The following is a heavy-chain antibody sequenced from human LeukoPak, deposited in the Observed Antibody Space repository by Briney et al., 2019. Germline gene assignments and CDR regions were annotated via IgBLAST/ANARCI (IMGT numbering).Heavy chain of an antibody. J-gene: IGHJ6*03. CDR2: IQSDGGNK. D-gene: IGHD1-26*01. CDR3: ARDPYSGNYGDYYYYYMDV. V-gene: IGHV3-30*02. CDR1: GFTFRNSD. Sequence: GGSLRLSCAASGFTFRNSDMHWVRQAPGKGLEWVAFIQSDGGNKYYADSVKGRFTISRDNSKNTLYLQMNSLRDEDTAVYYCARDPYSGNYGDYYYYYMDVWGKGTTVTISS.